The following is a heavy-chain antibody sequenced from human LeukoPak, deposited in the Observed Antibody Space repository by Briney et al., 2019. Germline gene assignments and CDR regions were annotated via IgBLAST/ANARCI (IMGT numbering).Heavy chain of an antibody. CDR3: ARVTEIVATSHYYGMDV. CDR1: GYSFTGYG. V-gene: IGHV1-18*04. CDR2: ISAYNGNT. Sequence: ASVKVSCKASGYSFTGYGINWVRQAPGQGLEWMGWISAYNGNTNYAQKAQGRVTMTTDTSTSTAHMELRSLRSDDTAVYYCARVTEIVATSHYYGMDVWGKGTTVTVSS. D-gene: IGHD5-12*01. J-gene: IGHJ6*04.